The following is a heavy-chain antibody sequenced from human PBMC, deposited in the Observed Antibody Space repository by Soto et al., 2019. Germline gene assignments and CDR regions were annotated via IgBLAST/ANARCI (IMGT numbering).Heavy chain of an antibody. CDR3: ARDQAAGGTSARYFQD. D-gene: IGHD6-13*01. CDR1: GFTFSSYA. CDR2: ISGGGSTT. Sequence: EVQLLESGGGLVQPAGSLRLSCEASGFTFSSYAMSWVRQAPGKGLEWVSGISGGGSTTYYADSVKGRFTISGDNSKNTLYLQVNSLRAEDTAVYYWARDQAAGGTSARYFQDWGQGTLVTVSS. V-gene: IGHV3-23*01. J-gene: IGHJ1*01.